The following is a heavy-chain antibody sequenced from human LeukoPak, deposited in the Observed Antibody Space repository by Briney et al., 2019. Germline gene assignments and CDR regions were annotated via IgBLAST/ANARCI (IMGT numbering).Heavy chain of an antibody. CDR2: IYSGGRT. CDR1: GFTVSSNY. D-gene: IGHD3-10*01. Sequence: QAGGSLRLSCAASGFTVSSNYMIWVRQAPGKGLEWVSVIYSGGRTYYVDSVKGRFTISRDISKNTLYLQMNSLRAEDTAVYYCARVLSGRGSLYSYYYYMDVWGKGTTVTISS. J-gene: IGHJ6*03. CDR3: ARVLSGRGSLYSYYYYMDV. V-gene: IGHV3-53*01.